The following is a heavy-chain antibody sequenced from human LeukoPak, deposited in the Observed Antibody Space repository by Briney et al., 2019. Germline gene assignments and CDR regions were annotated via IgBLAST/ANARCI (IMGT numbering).Heavy chain of an antibody. CDR3: ARDRDAFDI. Sequence: GGSLRLSCAASGFTFSTYAMHWVRQAPGKGLESVSGITSNGGSTYYADSVKGRFTISRDNSKNTLYLQMNSLRAEDTAVYYCARDRDAFDIWGQGTMVTVSS. CDR2: ITSNGGST. CDR1: GFTFSTYA. J-gene: IGHJ3*02. V-gene: IGHV3-64*04.